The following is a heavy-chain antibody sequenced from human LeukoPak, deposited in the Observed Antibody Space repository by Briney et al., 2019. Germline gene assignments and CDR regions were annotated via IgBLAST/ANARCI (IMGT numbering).Heavy chain of an antibody. CDR1: GFTFSSYA. CDR2: ISGSGGST. Sequence: GGSLRLSCAASGFTFSSYAMSWVRQAPGKGLEWVSAISGSGGSTYYADSVKGRFTISRDNSRNTLYLQMNSLRAEDTAVYYCAKDLDRSGSGWPLFDYWGQGTLVTVSS. CDR3: AKDLDRSGSGWPLFDY. D-gene: IGHD6-19*01. J-gene: IGHJ4*02. V-gene: IGHV3-23*01.